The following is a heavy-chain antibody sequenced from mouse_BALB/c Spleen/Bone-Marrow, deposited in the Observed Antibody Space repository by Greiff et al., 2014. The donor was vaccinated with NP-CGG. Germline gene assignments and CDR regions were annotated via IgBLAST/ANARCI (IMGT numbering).Heavy chain of an antibody. CDR1: GFTFTDYY. J-gene: IGHJ4*01. CDR3: ARFPMDY. CDR2: IRNKANGYTT. V-gene: IGHV7-3*02. Sequence: EVKLVESGGGLVQPGGSPRLSCTTSGFTFTDYYMSWVRQPPGKALEWLAFIRNKANGYTTEYSASVKGRFTISRDNSQSILYLQMNALRAEDSATYYCARFPMDYWGQGTSVTVSS.